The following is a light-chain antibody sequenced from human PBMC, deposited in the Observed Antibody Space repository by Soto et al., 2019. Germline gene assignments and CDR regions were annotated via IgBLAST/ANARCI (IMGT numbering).Light chain of an antibody. V-gene: IGLV2-14*01. CDR1: SSDVGGYAY. CDR3: SSYITTYVL. CDR2: AVS. J-gene: IGLJ2*01. Sequence: QSALTQPASVSGSPGQSITISCTGTSSDVGGYAYVSWYQQYPGKAPKLVISAVSNRPSGVSHRFSGSRSGNTASLTISGLQAEDEADYYCSSYITTYVLFGGGTKLTVL.